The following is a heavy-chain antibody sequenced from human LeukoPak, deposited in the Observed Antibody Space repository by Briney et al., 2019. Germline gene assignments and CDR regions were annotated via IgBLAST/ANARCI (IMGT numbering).Heavy chain of an antibody. V-gene: IGHV3-23*01. CDR1: GFTFTSYA. D-gene: IGHD3-10*01. J-gene: IGHJ4*02. Sequence: GSLRLSCAASGFTFTSYAMSWVRQAPGKGLEYISTFSVSDGRTYYADSVKGRFTITRDNSKYTLYLQMNSLRAEDTAVYYCAKQHAATGGYFDYWGQGTLVTVSS. CDR2: FSVSDGRT. CDR3: AKQHAATGGYFDY.